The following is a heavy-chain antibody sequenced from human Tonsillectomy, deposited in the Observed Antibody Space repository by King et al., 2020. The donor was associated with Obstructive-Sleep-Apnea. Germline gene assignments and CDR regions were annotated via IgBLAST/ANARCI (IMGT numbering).Heavy chain of an antibody. J-gene: IGHJ4*02. V-gene: IGHV3-23*04. CDR3: AKGLRSDY. CDR1: GFTFSTNA. CDR2: IGGSGVAT. D-gene: IGHD2-21*01. Sequence: VQLVESGGGLVQPGGSLRLSCAASGFTFSTNAMSWVRQAPGKGLEWVSSIGGSGVATYYADSVRGRVPISRDNSKNILYLQMNSLGVEGTAVYYCAKGLRSDYWGQGNLVTVSS.